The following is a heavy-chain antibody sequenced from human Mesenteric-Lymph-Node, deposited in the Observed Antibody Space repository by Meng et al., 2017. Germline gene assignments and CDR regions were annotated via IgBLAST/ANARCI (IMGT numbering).Heavy chain of an antibody. V-gene: IGHV3-30*03. J-gene: IGHJ5*02. CDR1: GFSFSSYG. CDR3: ARDLWFDP. CDR2: ISYDGSEK. Sequence: VQLVESGGGLVQPGGSLRLSCAASGFSFSSYGMHWVRQAPGKGLEWVAVISYDGSEKYYADSVKGRFIISRDNAKNTLYLQMYSLRVKDTAVYYCARDLWFDPWGQGTLVTVSS.